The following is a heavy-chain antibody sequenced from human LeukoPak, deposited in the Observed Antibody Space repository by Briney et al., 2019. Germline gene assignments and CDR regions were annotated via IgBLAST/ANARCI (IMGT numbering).Heavy chain of an antibody. CDR1: GFTFRSYE. J-gene: IGHJ4*02. CDR2: ISGSGGGT. D-gene: IGHD1-26*01. CDR3: AKDLGRYRNNYFDY. V-gene: IGHV3-23*01. Sequence: GGSLRLSCAASGFTFRSYEMNWVRQAPGKGLEWVSTISGSGGGTYYADSVKGRFTISRDDSKNTLYLQMNSLRAEGTAVYYCAKDLGRYRNNYFDYWGQGTLVTVSS.